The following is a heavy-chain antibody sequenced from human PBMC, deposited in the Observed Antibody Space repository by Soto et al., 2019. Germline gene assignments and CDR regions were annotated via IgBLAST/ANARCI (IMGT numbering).Heavy chain of an antibody. Sequence: GGSLRLSCAASGFTFSSYAMHWVRQAPGKGLEWVAVISYDGSNKYYADSVKGRFTISRDNSKNTLYLQMNSLRAEDTAVYYCARDHSRDYYDRDYYFDYWGQGT. V-gene: IGHV3-30-3*01. CDR1: GFTFSSYA. CDR3: ARDHSRDYYDRDYYFDY. D-gene: IGHD3-22*01. J-gene: IGHJ4*02. CDR2: ISYDGSNK.